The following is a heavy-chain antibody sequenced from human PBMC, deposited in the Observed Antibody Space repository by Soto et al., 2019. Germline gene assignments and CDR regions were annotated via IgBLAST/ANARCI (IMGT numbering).Heavy chain of an antibody. D-gene: IGHD3-16*01. J-gene: IGHJ4*02. Sequence: GGSLRLSXVASGFTFSTYAMSWVRQAPGKGLEWVSAISGSGGGTYYADSVKGRFTISRDNSKNTLYLQMNSLRAEDTALYYCAKDHWGSYSGQGTLVTVSS. CDR3: AKDHWGSY. V-gene: IGHV3-23*01. CDR1: GFTFSTYA. CDR2: ISGSGGGT.